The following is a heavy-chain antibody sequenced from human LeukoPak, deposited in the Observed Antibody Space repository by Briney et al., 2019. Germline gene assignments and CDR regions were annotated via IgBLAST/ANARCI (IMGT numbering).Heavy chain of an antibody. D-gene: IGHD3-10*01. Sequence: GSLRLSCEASGVSFSTYWMSWVRQAPGKGLEWVANIKQHGSEKYYVDAVKGRFTIHRDIAKNSLYLQMNSLRAEDTAVYYCARLSAMVRGPEDIYYFEYWGQGTLVTVSS. J-gene: IGHJ4*02. V-gene: IGHV3-7*01. CDR1: GVSFSTYW. CDR2: IKQHGSEK. CDR3: ARLSAMVRGPEDIYYFEY.